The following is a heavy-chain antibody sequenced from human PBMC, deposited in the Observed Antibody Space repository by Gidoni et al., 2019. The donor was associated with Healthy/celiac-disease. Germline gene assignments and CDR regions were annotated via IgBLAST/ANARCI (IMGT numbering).Heavy chain of an antibody. CDR2: ISGSGGST. Sequence: EVQLVESGGGLVQPGGSLRLSCAASGFPFSSYAMSWVRQAPGKGLEWVSAISGSGGSTYYADSVKGRFTISRDNSKNTLYLQMNSLRAEDTAVYYCAKVSSPYDFWSGYYIATWGQGTLVTVSS. J-gene: IGHJ4*02. CDR3: AKVSSPYDFWSGYYIAT. V-gene: IGHV3-23*04. CDR1: GFPFSSYA. D-gene: IGHD3-3*01.